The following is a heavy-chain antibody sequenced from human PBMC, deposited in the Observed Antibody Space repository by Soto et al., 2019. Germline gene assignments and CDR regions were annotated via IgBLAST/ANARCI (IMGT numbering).Heavy chain of an antibody. D-gene: IGHD4-17*01. CDR2: ISASAGIT. CDR1: GFTFSDYA. Sequence: EVQLLESGGGLVQRGGSLRLSCAAFGFTFSDYAMTWVRQAPGKGLEWVSVISASAGITDYADSVKGRVTISRDNFNNTLYLQMNSLRVEDTAVYYCAKVGRMTTVVSHFDFWGRGDLVLVSS. J-gene: IGHJ4*01. V-gene: IGHV3-23*01. CDR3: AKVGRMTTVVSHFDF.